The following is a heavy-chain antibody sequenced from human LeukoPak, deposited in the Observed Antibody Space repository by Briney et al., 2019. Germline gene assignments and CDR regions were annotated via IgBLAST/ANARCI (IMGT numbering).Heavy chain of an antibody. D-gene: IGHD3-16*02. CDR1: GFTFSSYS. V-gene: IGHV3-21*01. J-gene: IGHJ4*02. Sequence: PGGSLRLSCAASGFTFSSYSMNWVRQAPGKGLEWVSSISSSSSYIYYADSVKGRFTISRDNAKNSLYLQMNSLRAEDTAVYFCARDGVFYYDSVWGTYRSYYFDNWGRGTLVTVSS. CDR3: ARDGVFYYDSVWGTYRSYYFDN. CDR2: ISSSSSYI.